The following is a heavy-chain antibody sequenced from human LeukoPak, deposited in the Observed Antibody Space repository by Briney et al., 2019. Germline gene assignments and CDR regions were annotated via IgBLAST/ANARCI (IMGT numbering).Heavy chain of an antibody. CDR1: GFTFSSSA. CDR3: AKAGGGSYFPY. D-gene: IGHD1-26*01. Sequence: GGSLRLSCAASGFTFSSSAMSWVRQAPGKGLEWVSAISNNGGYTYYADSVQGRFTISRDNSKSTLCLQMNSLRAADTAVYYCAKAGGGSYFPYWGQGTLVTVSS. J-gene: IGHJ4*02. CDR2: ISNNGGYT. V-gene: IGHV3-23*01.